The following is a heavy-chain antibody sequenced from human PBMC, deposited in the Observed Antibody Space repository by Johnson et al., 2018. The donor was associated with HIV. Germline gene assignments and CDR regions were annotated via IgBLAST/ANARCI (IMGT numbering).Heavy chain of an antibody. CDR2: I. Sequence: QVQLVESGGGLKQPGGSLRLSCAASGFTFSSYDMHWVRQATGKGLEWVAVISYGASVKGRFTISRDNAKNTLYLQMNSLRAEDTAVYYCAREELEPDVFDIWGQGTMVTVSS. J-gene: IGHJ3*02. CDR3: AREELEPDVFDI. V-gene: IGHV3-30*03. D-gene: IGHD1-1*01. CDR1: GFTFSSYD.